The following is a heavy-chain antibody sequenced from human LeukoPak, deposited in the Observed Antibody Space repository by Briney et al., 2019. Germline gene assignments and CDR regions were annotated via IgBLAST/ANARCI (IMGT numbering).Heavy chain of an antibody. V-gene: IGHV3-23*01. CDR3: PRVRYSSSWDYFDY. D-gene: IGHD6-13*01. Sequence: GGSLRLSCAASGFTFGSYAMYWVRQAPGKGLEWVSGIFGSGGSAHYADSVKGRFTISRDNAKNSLYLQMNSLRAEDTALYYCPRVRYSSSWDYFDYWGQGTLVTVSS. CDR2: IFGSGGSA. CDR1: GFTFGSYA. J-gene: IGHJ4*02.